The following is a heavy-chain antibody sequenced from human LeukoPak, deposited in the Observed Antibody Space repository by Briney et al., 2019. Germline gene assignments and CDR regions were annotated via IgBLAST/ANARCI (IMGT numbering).Heavy chain of an antibody. J-gene: IGHJ4*02. CDR3: ARQSREGYNYLHY. V-gene: IGHV4-59*08. Sequence: SETLSLTCTVSSGSISTYYWSWIRQPPGKGLEWIGYIFYSGSTSYNPSLKSRVTISLDTSKNQFSLTLSSVTAADTAVYYCARQSREGYNYLHYWGQGTLVTVSS. D-gene: IGHD5-24*01. CDR2: IFYSGST. CDR1: SGSISTYY.